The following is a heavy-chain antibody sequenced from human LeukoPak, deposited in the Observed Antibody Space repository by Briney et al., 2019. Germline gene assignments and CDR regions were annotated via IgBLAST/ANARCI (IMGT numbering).Heavy chain of an antibody. CDR1: GFTFGDYA. D-gene: IGHD2-2*02. CDR2: IRSKAYGGTT. Sequence: GGSLRLSCKASGFTFGDYAMSWVRQAPGKGLEWVGFIRSKAYGGTTEYAASVKGRFTISRDDSKSIAYLQMNSLKSEDTAVYYCTRDIGCSSTSCYIWNYYYYYMDVWGKGTRSPSP. J-gene: IGHJ6*03. V-gene: IGHV3-49*04. CDR3: TRDIGCSSTSCYIWNYYYYYMDV.